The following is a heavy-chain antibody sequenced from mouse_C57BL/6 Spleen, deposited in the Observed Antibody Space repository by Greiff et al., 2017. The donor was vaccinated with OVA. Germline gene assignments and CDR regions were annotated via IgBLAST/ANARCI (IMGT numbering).Heavy chain of an antibody. Sequence: VQLQQSGAELARPGASVKLSCKASGYTFTSYGISWVKQRTGQGLEWIGEIYPRSGNTYYNEKFKGKATLTAYKSSSTAYMELRSLTSEDSAVYFCARYYYGSSYLPAMDYWGQGTSVTVSS. D-gene: IGHD1-1*01. J-gene: IGHJ4*01. V-gene: IGHV1-81*01. CDR3: ARYYYGSSYLPAMDY. CDR1: GYTFTSYG. CDR2: IYPRSGNT.